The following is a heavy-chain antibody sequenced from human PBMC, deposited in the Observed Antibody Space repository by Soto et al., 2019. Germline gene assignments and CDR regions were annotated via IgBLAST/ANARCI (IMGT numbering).Heavy chain of an antibody. J-gene: IGHJ6*02. Sequence: VASVKVSCKASGFSLIRSAVQWVRQARGQRLEWIGWIVVGSGNTNNAQKFQARVSITRDVSTNTASMELSSLRSEDTAVYYCAAGRYYDFWSRPYEGMDVWGQGTTVTVSS. CDR1: GFSLIRSA. D-gene: IGHD3-3*01. CDR2: IVVGSGNT. V-gene: IGHV1-58*01. CDR3: AAGRYYDFWSRPYEGMDV.